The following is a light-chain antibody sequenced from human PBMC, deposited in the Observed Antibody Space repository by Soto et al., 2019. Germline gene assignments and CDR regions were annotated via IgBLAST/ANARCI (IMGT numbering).Light chain of an antibody. CDR2: WAS. Sequence: DIVMTRSPDSLSVSLVERTTISCRSSQSVLHRSKRKNYLAWYQQKAGQPPKLLISWASTRESGVPDRFSGSGSGTDFTLTISSLQAEDVATYYCQQYYSGRTFGQGTKVDIK. J-gene: IGKJ1*01. CDR3: QQYYSGRT. CDR1: QSVLHRSKRKNY. V-gene: IGKV4-1*01.